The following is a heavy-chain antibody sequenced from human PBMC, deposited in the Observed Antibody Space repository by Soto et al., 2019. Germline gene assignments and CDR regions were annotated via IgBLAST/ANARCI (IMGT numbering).Heavy chain of an antibody. Sequence: GGSLRLSCAASGFTFSSYGMHWVRQAPGKGLEWVAVIWYDGSNKYYADSVKGRFTISRDNSKNTLYLQMNSLRAEDTAVYYCAREINYDYVWGSYRSLYYYYSMDVWGQGTTVTVSS. J-gene: IGHJ6*02. CDR3: AREINYDYVWGSYRSLYYYYSMDV. CDR1: GFTFSSYG. D-gene: IGHD3-16*02. CDR2: IWYDGSNK. V-gene: IGHV3-33*01.